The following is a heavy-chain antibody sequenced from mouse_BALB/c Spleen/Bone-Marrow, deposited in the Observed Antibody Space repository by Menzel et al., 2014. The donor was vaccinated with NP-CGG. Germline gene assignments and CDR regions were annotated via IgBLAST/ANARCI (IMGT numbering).Heavy chain of an antibody. CDR1: GFTFTDYY. D-gene: IGHD2-13*01. J-gene: IGHJ3*01. V-gene: IGHV7-3*02. CDR2: IRNKANGYTT. CDR3: ARVYFDDYEAWFAY. Sequence: DVMLVESGGGLVQPGGSQRLSCATSGFTFTDYYMSWVRQPPGKALEWLGFIRNKANGYTTEYSASVKGRFTISRDNSQSILFLQMNTLRTEDSAIYYCARVYFDDYEAWFAYWGQGTLVTVSA.